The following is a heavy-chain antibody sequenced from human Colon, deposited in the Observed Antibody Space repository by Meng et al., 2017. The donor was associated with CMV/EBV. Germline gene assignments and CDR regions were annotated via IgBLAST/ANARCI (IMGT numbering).Heavy chain of an antibody. V-gene: IGHV3-66*02. CDR1: GITVGSHY. Sequence: SCAASGITVGSHYVSWVRQAPGKGLEWVSVIHGGGGTYYADSVKGRFTISRDNSKNTLYLQMDSLRPEDTAVYYCAYEGPYSGNYVDYWGQGALVTVS. CDR2: IHGGGGT. CDR3: AYEGPYSGNYVDY. J-gene: IGHJ4*02. D-gene: IGHD1-26*01.